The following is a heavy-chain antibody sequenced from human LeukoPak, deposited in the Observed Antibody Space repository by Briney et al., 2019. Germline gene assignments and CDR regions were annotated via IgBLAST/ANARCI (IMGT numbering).Heavy chain of an antibody. D-gene: IGHD5-18*01. CDR2: ISYDGSNK. Sequence: PGGSLRLSCAASGFTFSSYGMHWVRQAPGKGLEWVAVISYDGSNKYYADSVKGRFTISRDNSKNTLYLQMNSLRAEDTAVYYCAKGGVDTDLYYFDYWGQGTLVTVSS. V-gene: IGHV3-30*18. J-gene: IGHJ4*02. CDR3: AKGGVDTDLYYFDY. CDR1: GFTFSSYG.